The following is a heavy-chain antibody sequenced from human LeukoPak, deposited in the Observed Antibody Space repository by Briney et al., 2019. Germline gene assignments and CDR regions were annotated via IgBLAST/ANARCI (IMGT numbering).Heavy chain of an antibody. CDR1: GYTFTSYD. CDR3: ARKDDYVWGSYPRFDP. CDR2: MNPNSGNT. J-gene: IGHJ5*02. D-gene: IGHD3-16*02. Sequence: ASVMVSCKASGYTFTSYDINWVRQATGQGLEWMGWMNPNSGNTGYAQKFQGRVTMTRNTSISTAYMELSSLRSEDTAVYYCARKDDYVWGSYPRFDPWGQGTLVTVSS. V-gene: IGHV1-8*01.